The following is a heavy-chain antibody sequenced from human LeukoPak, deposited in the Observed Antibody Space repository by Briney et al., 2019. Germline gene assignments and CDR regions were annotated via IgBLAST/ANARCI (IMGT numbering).Heavy chain of an antibody. J-gene: IGHJ4*02. CDR2: IIPILGIA. V-gene: IGHV1-69*04. CDR1: GGTFSSYA. D-gene: IGHD2-15*01. Sequence: ASVKVSCKAPGGTFSSYAISWVRQAPGQGLEWMGRIIPILGIANYAQKFQGRVTITADKSTSTAYMELSSLRSEDTAVYYCARVEGYCSGGSCPPFFDYWGQGTLVTVSS. CDR3: ARVEGYCSGGSCPPFFDY.